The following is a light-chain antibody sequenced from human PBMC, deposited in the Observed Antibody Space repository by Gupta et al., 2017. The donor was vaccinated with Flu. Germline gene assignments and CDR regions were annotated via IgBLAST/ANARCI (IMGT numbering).Light chain of an antibody. V-gene: IGKV4-1*01. Sequence: DIVMTQSPDSLTVSLGEKASISCKSNHSLLSTSNSKDCLAWYQQKPGQPPRLLFYWASTRHSGVPDRFRGSGSGADFSLTISSLQAEDVATYYCHQFLRVPRTFGPGTRVEIK. CDR1: HSLLSTSNSKDC. CDR2: WAS. CDR3: HQFLRVPRT. J-gene: IGKJ1*01.